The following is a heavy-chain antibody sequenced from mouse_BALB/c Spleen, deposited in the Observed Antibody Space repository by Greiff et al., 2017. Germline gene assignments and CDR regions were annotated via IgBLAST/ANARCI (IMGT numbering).Heavy chain of an antibody. J-gene: IGHJ3*01. Sequence: EVQGVESGGGLVQPGGSMKLPCVASGFTFSNYWMNWVRQSPEKGLEWVAEIRLKSNNYATHYAESVKGRFAISRDDSKSSVYLQMNNLRAEDTGIYYCTRGGYAPFAYWGQGTLVTVSA. CDR1: GFTFSNYW. V-gene: IGHV6-6*02. D-gene: IGHD2-2*01. CDR3: TRGGYAPFAY. CDR2: IRLKSNNYAT.